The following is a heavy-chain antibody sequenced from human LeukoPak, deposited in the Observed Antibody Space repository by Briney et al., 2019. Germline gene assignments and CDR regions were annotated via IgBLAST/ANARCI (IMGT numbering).Heavy chain of an antibody. CDR2: ISSSGSTI. D-gene: IGHD6-6*01. CDR1: GFTFSDYY. J-gene: IGHJ4*02. V-gene: IGHV3-11*04. CDR3: ARDYRYSSSSYDY. Sequence: GRSLRLSCAASGFTFSDYYMSWIRQAPGKGLEWVSYISSSGSTIYYADSVKGRFTISRDNAKNSLYLQMNSLRAEDTAVYYCARDYRYSSSSYDYWGQGTLVTVSS.